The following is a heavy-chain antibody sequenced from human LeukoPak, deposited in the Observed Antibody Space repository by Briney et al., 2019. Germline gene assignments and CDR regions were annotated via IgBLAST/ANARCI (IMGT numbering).Heavy chain of an antibody. J-gene: IGHJ4*02. CDR1: GVSIGSYY. D-gene: IGHD6-6*01. CDR2: IYYSGST. CDR3: ARWVTASSIDY. Sequence: SETLSLTCTVSGVSIGSYYWTWVRQPPGKGLEWIGYIYYSGSTDYNPSLKSRVTISVDTSKKQFSLNLSSVTAADTAVYYCARWVTASSIDYWGQGTLVTVSS. V-gene: IGHV4-59*08.